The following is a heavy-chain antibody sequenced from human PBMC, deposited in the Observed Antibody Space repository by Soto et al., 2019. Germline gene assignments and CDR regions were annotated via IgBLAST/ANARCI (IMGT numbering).Heavy chain of an antibody. V-gene: IGHV4-30-2*01. CDR1: GGSISIGGYS. CDR2: IYHSGST. J-gene: IGHJ5*02. D-gene: IGHD3-10*01. CDR3: ARGRAYYYGSGSYNWFDP. Sequence: SETLSLTCAVSGGSISIGGYSWSWIRQPPGKGLEWIGYIYHSGSTYYNPSLKSRVTISVDRSKDQFSLKLSSVTAADTAVYYCARGRAYYYGSGSYNWFDPWGQGTLVTVSS.